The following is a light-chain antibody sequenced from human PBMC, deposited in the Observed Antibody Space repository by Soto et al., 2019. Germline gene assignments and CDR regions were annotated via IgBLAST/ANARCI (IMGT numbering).Light chain of an antibody. CDR2: EVS. V-gene: IGLV2-14*01. Sequence: QSALTQPASVSGSPGQSITISCTGTSSDVAAYNYVSWYQVHPGKAPTLIISEVSNRPSGVSSRFSGSKSANTASLTISGLQPEDEADYYCSSYTRSSTQVFGTGTKLTVL. J-gene: IGLJ1*01. CDR1: SSDVAAYNY. CDR3: SSYTRSSTQV.